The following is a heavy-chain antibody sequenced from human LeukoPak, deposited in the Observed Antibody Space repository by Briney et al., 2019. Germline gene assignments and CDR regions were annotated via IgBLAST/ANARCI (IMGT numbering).Heavy chain of an antibody. CDR1: GGSISSYY. CDR2: IYYSGST. Sequence: SETLSLTCTVSGGSISSYYWSWIRQPPGKGLERIGYIYYSGSTNYNPSLKSRVTISVDTSKNQFSLKLSSVTAADTAVYYCARGTYGDWLVDYWGQGTLVTVSS. CDR3: ARGTYGDWLVDY. V-gene: IGHV4-59*01. J-gene: IGHJ4*02. D-gene: IGHD4-17*01.